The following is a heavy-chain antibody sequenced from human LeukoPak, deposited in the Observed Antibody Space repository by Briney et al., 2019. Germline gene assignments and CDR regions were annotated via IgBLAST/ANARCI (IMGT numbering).Heavy chain of an antibody. Sequence: GGSLRLSCAASGFTFSSYSMNWVRQAPGKGLEWVSSISSSSSYIYYADSVKGRFTISRDNAKNSLYLQMNSLRAEDTALYHCARESGLLWFGELSSWAMDVWGKGTTVTISS. CDR3: ARESGLLWFGELSSWAMDV. J-gene: IGHJ6*03. CDR1: GFTFSSYS. D-gene: IGHD3-10*01. CDR2: ISSSSSYI. V-gene: IGHV3-21*04.